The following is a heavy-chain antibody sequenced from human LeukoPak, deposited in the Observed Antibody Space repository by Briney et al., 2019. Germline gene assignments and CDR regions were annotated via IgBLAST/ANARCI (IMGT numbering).Heavy chain of an antibody. V-gene: IGHV4-59*08. CDR1: GGSISGHY. Sequence: SETLSLTCTVSGGSISGHYWSWIRQAPGKGLEWIGYIYYTGNTKYNPSLKSRVTISVDTSKNQLSLKLSSVTAADTAVYYCARHSGDRFLEWLPKDVNYYYGMDVWGQGTTATVSS. D-gene: IGHD3-3*01. CDR2: IYYTGNT. J-gene: IGHJ6*02. CDR3: ARHSGDRFLEWLPKDVNYYYGMDV.